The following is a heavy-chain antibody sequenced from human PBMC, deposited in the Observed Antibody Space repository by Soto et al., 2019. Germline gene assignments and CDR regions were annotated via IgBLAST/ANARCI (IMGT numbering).Heavy chain of an antibody. CDR3: ARVPDR. D-gene: IGHD2-2*01. CDR2: IYDSGST. J-gene: IGHJ5*02. Sequence: SETLSLTCTVSGGSIISYYWSWIRQPPGKGLEWIGYIYDSGSTSYNPSLKSRVTISVDRSKNQFSLKLSSVTAADTAVYYCARVPDRWGQGTLVTVSS. CDR1: GGSIISYY. V-gene: IGHV4-59*12.